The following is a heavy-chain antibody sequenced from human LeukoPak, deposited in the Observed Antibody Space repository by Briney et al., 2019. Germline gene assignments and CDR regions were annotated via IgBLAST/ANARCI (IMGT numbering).Heavy chain of an antibody. CDR3: ARGASYYASGSFYP. D-gene: IGHD3-10*01. CDR1: GYSFTDNY. J-gene: IGHJ5*02. Sequence: ASVKVSCKASGYSFTDNYIFWIRQAPGQGLDWMGRINPRSGSAEYAQEYEARVTMTKDTSSNTVYMDLSSLTSDDTTVYYCARGASYYASGSFYPWGQGTLVTVSS. CDR2: INPRSGSA. V-gene: IGHV1-2*06.